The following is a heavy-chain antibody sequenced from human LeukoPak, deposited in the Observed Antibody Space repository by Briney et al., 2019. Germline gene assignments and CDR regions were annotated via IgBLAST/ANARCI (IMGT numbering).Heavy chain of an antibody. V-gene: IGHV4-34*01. CDR3: ARFSWFGVFDP. Sequence: SETLSLTCAVYGGSFSGYYWSWIRQPPGKGLEWIGEINHSGSTNYNPSLKSRVTISVDTSKNQFSLKLSSVTAADTAVYYCARFSWFGVFDPWGQGTLVTVSS. D-gene: IGHD3-10*01. J-gene: IGHJ5*02. CDR1: GGSFSGYY. CDR2: INHSGST.